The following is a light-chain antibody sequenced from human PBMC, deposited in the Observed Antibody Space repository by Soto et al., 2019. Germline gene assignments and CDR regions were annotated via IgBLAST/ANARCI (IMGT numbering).Light chain of an antibody. Sequence: PSSVSASVGDRVTITCRASQAIDSWLAWYQQKPGEAPKLLIFTGSLLHSGVPPRFSGSGSGTDFTLTISSLQPEDFATYYCQQTLSFPPTFGQGTKVDIK. V-gene: IGKV1-12*01. CDR3: QQTLSFPPT. J-gene: IGKJ1*01. CDR1: QAIDSW. CDR2: TGS.